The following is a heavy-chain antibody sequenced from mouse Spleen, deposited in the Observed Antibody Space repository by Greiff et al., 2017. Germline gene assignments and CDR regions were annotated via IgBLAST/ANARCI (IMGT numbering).Heavy chain of an antibody. J-gene: IGHJ4*01. CDR2: IWRGGST. V-gene: IGHV2-5-1*01. Sequence: VQLQQSGPSLVQPSQSLSITCTVSGFSLTSYGVHWVRQSPGKGLEWLGVIWRGGSTDYNAAFMSRLSITKDNSKSQVFFKMDSLQADDTAIYYCAKKIYDYDGDAMDYWGQGTSVTVSS. CDR1: GFSLTSYG. D-gene: IGHD2-4*01. CDR3: AKKIYDYDGDAMDY.